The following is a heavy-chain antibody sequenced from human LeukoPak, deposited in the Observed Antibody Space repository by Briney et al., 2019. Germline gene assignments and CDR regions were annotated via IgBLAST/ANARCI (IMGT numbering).Heavy chain of an antibody. Sequence: GGSLRLSCAASGFTFSSYSMNWVRQAPGKGLEWVSSISSSSYIYYADSVKGRFTISRDNAKNSLYLQMNSLRAEDTAVYYCARVGGYSGYEFFDYWGQGTLVTVSS. D-gene: IGHD5-12*01. J-gene: IGHJ4*02. CDR1: GFTFSSYS. V-gene: IGHV3-21*01. CDR3: ARVGGYSGYEFFDY. CDR2: ISSSSYI.